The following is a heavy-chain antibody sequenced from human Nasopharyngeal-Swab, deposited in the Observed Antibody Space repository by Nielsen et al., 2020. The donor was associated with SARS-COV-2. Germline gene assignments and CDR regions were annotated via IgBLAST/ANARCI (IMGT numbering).Heavy chain of an antibody. CDR1: GFTFSSYG. V-gene: IGHV3-33*01. CDR3: ARDLPLIAAAGIPPRN. J-gene: IGHJ4*02. Sequence: GESLKISCAASGFTFSSYGMHWVRQAPGKGLEWVAVIWYDVSNKYYADSVKGRFTISRDNSKNTLYLQMNSLRAEDTAVYYCARDLPLIAAAGIPPRNWGQGTLVTVSS. D-gene: IGHD6-13*01. CDR2: IWYDVSNK.